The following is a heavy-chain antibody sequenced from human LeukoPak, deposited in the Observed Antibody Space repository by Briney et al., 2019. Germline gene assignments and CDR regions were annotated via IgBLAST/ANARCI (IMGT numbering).Heavy chain of an antibody. J-gene: IGHJ4*02. CDR2: ISSTGSYI. Sequence: GGSLRLSCAASGFTFSTYSMNWVRQAPGKGLEWVSSISSTGSYIYYADSVKGRFTISRDNAKNSLYLQMNSLRAEDTAVYYCANPKRGVAGNFDYWGQGTLVTVSS. CDR1: GFTFSTYS. CDR3: ANPKRGVAGNFDY. D-gene: IGHD6-19*01. V-gene: IGHV3-21*04.